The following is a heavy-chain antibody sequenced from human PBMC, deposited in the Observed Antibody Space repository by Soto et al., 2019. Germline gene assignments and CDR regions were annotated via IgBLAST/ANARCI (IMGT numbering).Heavy chain of an antibody. CDR2: ISSSSSTI. J-gene: IGHJ4*02. CDR1: GFPFSSYS. D-gene: IGHD6-19*01. Sequence: GGSLRLSCAASGFPFSSYSMNWVRQAPGKGLEWVSYISSSSSTIYYADSVKGRFTISRDNAKNSLYLQMNSLRDEDTAVYYCARDPTYHAVAGPFDYWGQGTLVTVSS. V-gene: IGHV3-48*02. CDR3: ARDPTYHAVAGPFDY.